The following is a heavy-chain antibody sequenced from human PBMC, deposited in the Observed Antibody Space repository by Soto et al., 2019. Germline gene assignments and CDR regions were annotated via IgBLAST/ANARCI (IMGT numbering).Heavy chain of an antibody. CDR1: GFTFSSYN. CDR2: ISSSSSTI. D-gene: IGHD3-22*01. Sequence: EVQLVESGGGLVQPGGSLRLSCAASGFTFSSYNMNWVRQAPGKGLEWVSYISSSSSTIYYADSVKGRFTISRDNAKNSLYLQMNSLRDEATAVYYCAREDYDSSGYPKGHFDYRGQGTLVTVSS. J-gene: IGHJ4*02. CDR3: AREDYDSSGYPKGHFDY. V-gene: IGHV3-48*02.